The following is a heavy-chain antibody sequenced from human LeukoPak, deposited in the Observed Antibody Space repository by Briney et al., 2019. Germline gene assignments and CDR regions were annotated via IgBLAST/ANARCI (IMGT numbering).Heavy chain of an antibody. CDR1: GFTFSSYA. CDR3: AKEGCSGGSCYGYYYYMDV. CDR2: FSGSGGST. V-gene: IGHV3-23*01. J-gene: IGHJ6*03. Sequence: GGSLRLSCAASGFTFSSYAMSWVRQAPGKGLEWVSTFSGSGGSTHYADSVKGRFTISRDNSKNTLYLQMNSLRAEDTAVYYCAKEGCSGGSCYGYYYYMDVWGKGTTVTISS. D-gene: IGHD2-15*01.